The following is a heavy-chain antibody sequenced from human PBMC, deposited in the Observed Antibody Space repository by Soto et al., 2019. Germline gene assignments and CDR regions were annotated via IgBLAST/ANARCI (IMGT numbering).Heavy chain of an antibody. V-gene: IGHV4-39*01. D-gene: IGHD2-8*01. Sequence: TLSLTCTVSGDSIGTTHSYWAWIRQSPGKGLEWIGNIHYSGSTYYMPSLRSRVTLSVDTSKNQFSLRLTSVTAEDTAVYYCARHEGNGNVWPLDYWGQGILVTVSS. CDR1: GDSIGTTHSY. J-gene: IGHJ4*02. CDR3: ARHEGNGNVWPLDY. CDR2: IHYSGST.